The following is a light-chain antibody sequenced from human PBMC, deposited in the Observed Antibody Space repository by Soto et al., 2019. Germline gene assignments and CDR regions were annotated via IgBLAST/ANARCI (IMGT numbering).Light chain of an antibody. Sequence: EIVLTQSPATLSVSPGERATHSCRASQSVSSNLAWYQQKPGQAPRLVIYDASTRATGIPARFSGSGSGTEFTLTISSLQSEDFAVYYCQQYNNWPLFGGGTKVDIK. J-gene: IGKJ4*01. CDR2: DAS. V-gene: IGKV3-15*01. CDR1: QSVSSN. CDR3: QQYNNWPL.